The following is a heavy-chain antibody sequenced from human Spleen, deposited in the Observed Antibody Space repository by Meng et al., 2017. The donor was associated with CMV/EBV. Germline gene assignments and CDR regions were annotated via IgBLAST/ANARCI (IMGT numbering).Heavy chain of an antibody. CDR2: IIPILGIA. J-gene: IGHJ5*02. CDR1: GGPFSSYP. V-gene: IGHV1-69*10. Sequence: KASGGPFSSYPSNGVRQAPGRGLEWVGGIIPILGIADYAQKFQGRVTITADKSTSTAYMEVSSLRSDDTAVYYCVRRQQLVGNWCDPWGQGTLVTVSS. CDR3: VRRQQLVGNWCDP. D-gene: IGHD6-13*01.